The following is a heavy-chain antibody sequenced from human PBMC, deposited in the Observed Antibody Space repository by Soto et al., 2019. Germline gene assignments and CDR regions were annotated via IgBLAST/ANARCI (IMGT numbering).Heavy chain of an antibody. CDR1: GYSFTDSY. V-gene: IGHV1-2*04. J-gene: IGHJ4*02. Sequence: ASVKVSCKASGYSFTDSYMHWVRQAPGQGLEWMGWINPNSGGTNYAQNFQGWVTMTRDTSISTAYMELSRLRSDDTAIYYCAKGKFYDSTGYYLDYWGQGTLVTVSS. CDR3: AKGKFYDSTGYYLDY. CDR2: INPNSGGT. D-gene: IGHD3-22*01.